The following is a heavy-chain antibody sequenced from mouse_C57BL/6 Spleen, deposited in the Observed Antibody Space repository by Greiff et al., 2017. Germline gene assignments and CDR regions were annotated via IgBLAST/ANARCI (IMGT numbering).Heavy chain of an antibody. Sequence: QVQLQQPGAELVKPGASVKVSCKASGYTFTSYWMHWVKQRPGQGLEWIGRIHPSDSDTNYNKKFKGKATLTVDKSSSTAYMQLSSLTSEDSAVYYCASPSTMVTTTGFAYWGQGTLVTVSA. CDR3: ASPSTMVTTTGFAY. J-gene: IGHJ3*01. V-gene: IGHV1-74*01. D-gene: IGHD2-2*01. CDR2: IHPSDSDT. CDR1: GYTFTSYW.